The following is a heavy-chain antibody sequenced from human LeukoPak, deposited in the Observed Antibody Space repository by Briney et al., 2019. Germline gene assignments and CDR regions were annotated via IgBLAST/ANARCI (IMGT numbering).Heavy chain of an antibody. Sequence: GASVKVSCKASGGTFSSYAISWVRQAPGQGLEWMGIINPSGGSTSYAQKFQGRVTMTRDTSTSTVYMELSSLRSEDTAVYYCARSGYSSGWPYYYYYYGMDVWGQGTTVTVSS. CDR1: GGTFSSYA. CDR2: INPSGGST. V-gene: IGHV1-46*01. D-gene: IGHD6-19*01. J-gene: IGHJ6*02. CDR3: ARSGYSSGWPYYYYYYGMDV.